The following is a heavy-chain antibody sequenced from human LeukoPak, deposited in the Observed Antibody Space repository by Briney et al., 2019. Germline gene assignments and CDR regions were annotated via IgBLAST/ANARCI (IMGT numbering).Heavy chain of an antibody. J-gene: IGHJ4*02. D-gene: IGHD2/OR15-2a*01. CDR1: GFTLSNSW. CDR3: ARDVRGPHDF. CDR2: IDPDGNT. V-gene: IGHV3-74*01. Sequence: GGSLRLSCAASGFTLSNSWMHWVRQAPGKGLVWVSRIDPDGNTDYAASVKGRFTISRDNAKNTLYLQMNSLRAEDTAVYRCARDVRGPHDFWGQGTLVTVSS.